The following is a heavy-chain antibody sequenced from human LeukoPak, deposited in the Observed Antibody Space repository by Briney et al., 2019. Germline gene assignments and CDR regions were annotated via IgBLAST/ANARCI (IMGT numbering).Heavy chain of an antibody. V-gene: IGHV4-59*01. D-gene: IGHD3-10*01. Sequence: SETLSLTCTVFGGSISGNYWSWIRQPPGKGLEWIGYIHDSGSTNYSPSLKSRVTISMDTSKNQFSLNLRSVTAADTAVYHCVRSNYYQPVAWAIDIWGQRDNGHRLF. CDR3: VRSNYYQPVAWAIDI. J-gene: IGHJ3*02. CDR1: GGSISGNY. CDR2: IHDSGST.